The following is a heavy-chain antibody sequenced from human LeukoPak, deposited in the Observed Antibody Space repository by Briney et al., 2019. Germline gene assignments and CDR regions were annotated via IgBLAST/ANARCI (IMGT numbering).Heavy chain of an antibody. D-gene: IGHD3-10*01. CDR1: GGSISSYY. CDR2: IYYSGST. CDR3: ASLYGSGSNDYYYYGMDV. V-gene: IGHV4-59*08. Sequence: SGTLSLTCTVSGGSISSYYWSWIRQPPGKGLEWIGYIYYSGSTNYNPSLKSRVTISVDTSKNQFSLKLSSVTAADTAVYYCASLYGSGSNDYYYYGMDVWGQGTTVTVSS. J-gene: IGHJ6*02.